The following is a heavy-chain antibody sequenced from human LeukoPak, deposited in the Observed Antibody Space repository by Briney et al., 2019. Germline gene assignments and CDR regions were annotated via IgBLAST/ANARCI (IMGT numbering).Heavy chain of an antibody. CDR2: IIPLFGTA. V-gene: IGHV1-69*13. J-gene: IGHJ2*01. CDR1: GGTFSSYA. CDR3: ARVHIMIFGVVESDWYFDL. Sequence: ASVKVSCKASGGTFSSYAISWVRQAPGQGLEWMGGIIPLFGTANYAQKFQGRVTITADESTSTAYMELSSLRSEDTAVYYCARVHIMIFGVVESDWYFDLWGRGTLVTVSS. D-gene: IGHD3-3*01.